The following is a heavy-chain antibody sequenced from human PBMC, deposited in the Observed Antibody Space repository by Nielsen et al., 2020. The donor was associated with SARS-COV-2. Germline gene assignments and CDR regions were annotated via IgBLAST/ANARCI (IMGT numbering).Heavy chain of an antibody. J-gene: IGHJ4*02. D-gene: IGHD2-15*01. CDR3: ARARRYCSGGSCYSVPFDY. Sequence: WIRQPPGKGLEWIGYIYYSGSTYYNPSLKSRVTISVDTSKNQFSLKLSSVTAADTAVYYCARARRYCSGGSCYSVPFDYWGQGTLVTVSS. CDR2: IYYSGST. V-gene: IGHV4-31*02.